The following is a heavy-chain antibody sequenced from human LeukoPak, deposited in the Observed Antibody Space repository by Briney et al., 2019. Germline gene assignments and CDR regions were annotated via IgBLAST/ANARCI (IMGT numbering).Heavy chain of an antibody. CDR3: ASGDYLGYYPPQHHNDY. J-gene: IGHJ4*02. V-gene: IGHV3-23*01. Sequence: GGSLRLSCAASGFSFSSYAMSWVRQAPGKGLEWVSVISGSGGNTYYADSVKGRFTISRDNSKNTLYLQMNSLRAEDTAVYYCASGDYLGYYPPQHHNDYWGQGTLVTVSS. CDR1: GFSFSSYA. D-gene: IGHD3-22*01. CDR2: ISGSGGNT.